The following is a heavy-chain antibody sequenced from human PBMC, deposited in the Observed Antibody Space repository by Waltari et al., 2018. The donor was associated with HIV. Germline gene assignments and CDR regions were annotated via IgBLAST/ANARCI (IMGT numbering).Heavy chain of an antibody. Sequence: QLQLQESGPGLVKPSETLSLTCTVSGGSLSRSSYYWSWIRQPPGTGLEWSGSIYYSGSTYNNPSLKSRCTISVYTSKNQCSLKLSSVTAADTAVYYCVRHGPDVVVVPAAMEYWGQGTLVTVSS. J-gene: IGHJ4*02. CDR2: IYYSGST. CDR1: GGSLSRSSYY. CDR3: VRHGPDVVVVPAAMEY. V-gene: IGHV4-39*01. D-gene: IGHD2-2*01.